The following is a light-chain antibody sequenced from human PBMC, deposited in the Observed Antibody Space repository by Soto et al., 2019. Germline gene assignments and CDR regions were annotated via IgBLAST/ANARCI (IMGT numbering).Light chain of an antibody. V-gene: IGKV1-39*01. CDR2: AAS. J-gene: IGKJ2*01. CDR1: QRISSY. CDR3: QQSYSTPVG. Sequence: DIQMTKSPSSLSASVGDRVPFTCRASQRISSYLNWYQQKPGKAPKLLIYAASSLQSGVPSRFSGSGSGTDFTLTISSLQPEDFATYYCQQSYSTPVGFGQGTKLEIK.